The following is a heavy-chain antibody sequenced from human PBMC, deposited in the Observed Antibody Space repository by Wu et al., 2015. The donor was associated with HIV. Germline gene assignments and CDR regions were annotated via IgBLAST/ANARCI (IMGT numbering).Heavy chain of an antibody. Sequence: QVRLVQSGAEVRKPGASVKISCKAFGYTFTGYYMHWVRQAPGQGLEWMGWINPNSGGTNYAQKFQGRVTMTRDTSISTAYMELSRLRSDDTAVYYCALRYCSGGSCTFNWFDPWGQGTLVTVSS. V-gene: IGHV1-2*02. D-gene: IGHD2-15*01. CDR3: ALRYCSGGSCTFNWFDP. CDR1: GYTFTGYY. CDR2: INPNSGGT. J-gene: IGHJ5*02.